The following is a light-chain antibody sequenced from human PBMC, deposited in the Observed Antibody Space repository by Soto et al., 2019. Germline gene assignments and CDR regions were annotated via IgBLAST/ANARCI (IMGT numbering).Light chain of an antibody. Sequence: EVVLTQSPGTPSLSPGERATLSCRASQSLSSSFLAWYQQAPGQAPRLLIYGASSRATGIPDRFSGSGSGADFTPTISRLEPEDFDVYYCQQFNYSPWTLGQGTKVDIK. CDR2: GAS. CDR1: QSLSSSF. J-gene: IGKJ1*01. V-gene: IGKV3-20*01. CDR3: QQFNYSPWT.